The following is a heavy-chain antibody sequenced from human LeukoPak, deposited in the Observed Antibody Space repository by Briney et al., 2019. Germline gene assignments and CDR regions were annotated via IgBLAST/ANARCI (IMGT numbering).Heavy chain of an antibody. Sequence: PSQTLSLTCTVSGGSISSSSYYWGWIRQPPGKGLEWIGSIYYSGSTYYNPSLKSRVTISVDTSKNQFSLKLSSVTAADTAVYYCARDPIYGDYILDAFDIWGQGTMVTVSS. D-gene: IGHD4-17*01. CDR1: GGSISSSSYY. CDR2: IYYSGST. J-gene: IGHJ3*02. V-gene: IGHV4-39*07. CDR3: ARDPIYGDYILDAFDI.